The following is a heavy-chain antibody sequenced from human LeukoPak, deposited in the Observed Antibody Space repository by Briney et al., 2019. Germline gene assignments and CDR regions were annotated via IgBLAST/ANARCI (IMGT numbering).Heavy chain of an antibody. D-gene: IGHD2-8*02. J-gene: IGHJ4*02. CDR1: GFAFNNAW. CDR2: IKSKTDGGTT. Sequence: PGGSLRLSCAASGFAFNNAWMTWVRQAPGKGLEWVGRIKSKTDGGTTDYAAPVKGRFTISRDDSKNTLYLQMNSLRTEDTALYYCSTAWCGPTNCWNWGQGTLVTVSS. CDR3: STAWCGPTNCWN. V-gene: IGHV3-15*01.